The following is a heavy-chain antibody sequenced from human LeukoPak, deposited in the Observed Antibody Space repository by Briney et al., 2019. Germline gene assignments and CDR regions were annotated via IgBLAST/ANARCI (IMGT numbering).Heavy chain of an antibody. J-gene: IGHJ4*02. Sequence: GASVKVSCKASGYTFTSYGISWVRQAPGQGLEWMGWISAYDGNTNNTQNLQSRGTMTTETTTSTACMGRRSLRSDATAAYYAAGDWGELLQVDEWGERRLVTV. D-gene: IGHD1-26*01. CDR2: ISAYDGNT. V-gene: IGHV1-18*01. CDR1: GYTFTSYG. CDR3: AGDWGELLQVDE.